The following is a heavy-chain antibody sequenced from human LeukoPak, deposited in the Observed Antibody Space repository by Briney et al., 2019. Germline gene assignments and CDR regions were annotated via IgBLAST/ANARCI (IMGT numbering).Heavy chain of an antibody. D-gene: IGHD3-10*01. V-gene: IGHV4-39*07. J-gene: IGHJ5*02. CDR1: GGSISSSSYY. Sequence: SETLSLTCTVSGGSISSSSYYWGWTRQPPGKGLEWIGSIYYSGSTYYNPSLKSRVTISVDTSKNQFSLKLSSVTAADTAVYYCARVNMVVRGAYNWFDPWGQGTLVTVSS. CDR2: IYYSGST. CDR3: ARVNMVVRGAYNWFDP.